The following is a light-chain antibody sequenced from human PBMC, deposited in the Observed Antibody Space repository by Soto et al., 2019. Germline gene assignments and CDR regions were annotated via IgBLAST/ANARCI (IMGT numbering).Light chain of an antibody. CDR2: GNN. Sequence: QSALTQSPSVSGAPGQRVSISCTGTSSNIGAGFDVHWYQQLPATAPNLLIYGNNNRPSGVPDRFSGSKSGTSASLSITGLQAEDEADYYCQSYDTTLCGGSVFGTGTKVTVL. V-gene: IGLV1-40*01. CDR3: QSYDTTLCGGSV. CDR1: SSNIGAGFD. J-gene: IGLJ1*01.